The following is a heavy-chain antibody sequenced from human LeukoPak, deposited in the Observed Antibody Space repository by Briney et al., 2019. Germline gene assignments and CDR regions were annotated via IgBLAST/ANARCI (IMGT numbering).Heavy chain of an antibody. CDR3: ARDLTATTSLIVDRD. CDR2: INTDGSTT. CDR1: GFTFSSYW. J-gene: IGHJ4*02. Sequence: GGSLRLSCAASGFTFSSYWMHWVRQAPGKGLVWVSRINTDGSTTNYADSVKGRFTISRDNAKNTLYLQMNSLRAEDTAVYYCARDLTATTSLIVDRDWGQGTLVTVSS. V-gene: IGHV3-74*01. D-gene: IGHD5-24*01.